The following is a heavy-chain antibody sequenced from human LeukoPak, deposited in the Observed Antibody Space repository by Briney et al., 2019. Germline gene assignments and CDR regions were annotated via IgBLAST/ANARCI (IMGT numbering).Heavy chain of an antibody. J-gene: IGHJ4*02. V-gene: IGHV4-34*01. CDR1: GGSFSGYY. Sequence: SETLSLTCAVHGGSFSGYYWSWIRQPPGKGLEWIGEINHSGSTNYNPSLKSRVTISVDTSKNQFSLKLSSVTAADTAVYYCARGLPRGSTRIPGYWGQGTLVTVSS. D-gene: IGHD2-2*01. CDR2: INHSGST. CDR3: ARGLPRGSTRIPGY.